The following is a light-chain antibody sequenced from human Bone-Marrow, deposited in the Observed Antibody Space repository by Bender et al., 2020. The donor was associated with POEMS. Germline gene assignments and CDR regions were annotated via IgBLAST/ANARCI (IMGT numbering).Light chain of an antibody. V-gene: IGLV2-14*03. J-gene: IGLJ3*02. Sequence: QSALTQPASVSGSPGQSITISCTGTNSDVGDYNFVSWYQQHPGQAPKLVIYGVSNRPSGISDRFSGSKSGNTASLTISELQAADEANYYCCSYAGSRTWVFGGGTTLTVL. CDR3: CSYAGSRTWV. CDR2: GVS. CDR1: NSDVGDYNF.